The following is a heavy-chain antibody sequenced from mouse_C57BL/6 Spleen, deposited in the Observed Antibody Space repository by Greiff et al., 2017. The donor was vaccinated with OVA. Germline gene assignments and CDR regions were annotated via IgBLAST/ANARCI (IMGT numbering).Heavy chain of an antibody. CDR1: GYTFTSYW. CDR3: ARDYGSSYGYFDV. J-gene: IGHJ1*03. Sequence: QVQLQQPGAELVRPGSSVKLSCKASGYTFTSYWMDWVKQRPGQGLEWIGNIYPSDSETHYNQKFKDKATLTVDKSSSTAYMPLSSLTSEDSAVYYCARDYGSSYGYFDVWGTGTTVTVSS. D-gene: IGHD1-1*01. CDR2: IYPSDSET. V-gene: IGHV1-61*01.